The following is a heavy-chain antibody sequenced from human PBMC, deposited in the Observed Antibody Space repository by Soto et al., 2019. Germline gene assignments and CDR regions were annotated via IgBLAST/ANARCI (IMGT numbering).Heavy chain of an antibody. CDR2: ISRSSTYI. Sequence: PGGSLRLSCVVSGFPFSTSNMNWVRQAPGKGLEWVSFISRSSTYIYYADSVKGRFTISRDNAKNSLYLQMNSLRAEDTAVYYCAKQLVVAARPIDYWGQGTLVTVSS. CDR3: AKQLVVAARPIDY. D-gene: IGHD2-15*01. V-gene: IGHV3-21*04. J-gene: IGHJ4*02. CDR1: GFPFSTSN.